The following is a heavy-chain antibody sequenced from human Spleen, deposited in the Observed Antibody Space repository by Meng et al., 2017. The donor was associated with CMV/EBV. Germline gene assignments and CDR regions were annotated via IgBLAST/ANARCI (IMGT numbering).Heavy chain of an antibody. CDR1: GLTCSSYS. V-gene: IGHV3-21*01. CDR3: ARNYVGAWDPYYFDY. CDR2: ISSSSSYI. J-gene: IGHJ4*02. D-gene: IGHD1-26*01. Sequence: SGLTCSSYSMDWVRKAPGKGLEWVSSISSSSSYIYYADSVKGRFTISRDNAKNSLYLQMNSLRAEDTAVYYCARNYVGAWDPYYFDYWGQGTLVTVSS.